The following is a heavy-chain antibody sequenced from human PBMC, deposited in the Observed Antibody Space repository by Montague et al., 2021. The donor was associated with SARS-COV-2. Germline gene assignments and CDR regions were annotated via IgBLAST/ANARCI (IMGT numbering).Heavy chain of an antibody. CDR1: GDSVSNNRAT. CDR3: ASEVDNYFGY. J-gene: IGHJ4*02. V-gene: IGHV6-1*01. D-gene: IGHD3-9*01. CDR2: TYYTSKWYN. Sequence: CAISGDSVSNNRATWNWVRQSPSRGLEWLGRTYYTSKWYNDYALFVKSRITINPDTSKNQVSLRLNSVTPEDTAIYFCASEVDNYFGYWGQGTLVTVSS.